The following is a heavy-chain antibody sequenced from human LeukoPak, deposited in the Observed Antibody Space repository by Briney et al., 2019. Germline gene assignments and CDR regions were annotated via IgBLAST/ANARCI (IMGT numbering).Heavy chain of an antibody. D-gene: IGHD2-15*01. Sequence: PGGSLRLSCTASGFTFGDYAMSWFRQAPGKGLEWVGFIRSKAYGGTTEYAASVKGRFTISRDDSKSIAYLQMNSLKTEDTAVYYCTAGASCSGGSCYRPYYYGMDVWGQGTTVTVSS. J-gene: IGHJ6*02. CDR2: IRSKAYGGTT. CDR1: GFTFGDYA. CDR3: TAGASCSGGSCYRPYYYGMDV. V-gene: IGHV3-49*03.